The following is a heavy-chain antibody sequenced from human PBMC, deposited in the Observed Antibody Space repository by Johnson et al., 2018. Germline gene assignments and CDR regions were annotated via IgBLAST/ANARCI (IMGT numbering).Heavy chain of an antibody. CDR3: ARDSPGGGWPRDAFAI. J-gene: IGHJ3*02. Sequence: QVQLVESGGGLVKPGGSLRLSCAASGFTFSDYYMSWIRQAPGKGLEWVSYISSSGSTIYYADSVKGRFTISRDNAKTSRYLQMNSLRAEETAVYYCARDSPGGGWPRDAFAIWGQGTMVTVSS. CDR1: GFTFSDYY. D-gene: IGHD6-19*01. CDR2: ISSSGSTI. V-gene: IGHV3-11*04.